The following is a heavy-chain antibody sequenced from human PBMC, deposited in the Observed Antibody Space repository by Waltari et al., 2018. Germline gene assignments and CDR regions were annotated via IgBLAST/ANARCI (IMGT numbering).Heavy chain of an antibody. CDR2: ISGSGGST. CDR3: AKATGGVYYYYGMDV. J-gene: IGHJ6*02. Sequence: EVQLLESGGGLVQPGGSLRLSCAASGFTFSSYAMSWVRQAPGKGLEWVSAISGSGGSTYYADSGKGRFTISRDNSKNTLYLQRNSLRAEDTAVYYCAKATGGVYYYYGMDVWGQGTTVTVSS. V-gene: IGHV3-23*01. D-gene: IGHD7-27*01. CDR1: GFTFSSYA.